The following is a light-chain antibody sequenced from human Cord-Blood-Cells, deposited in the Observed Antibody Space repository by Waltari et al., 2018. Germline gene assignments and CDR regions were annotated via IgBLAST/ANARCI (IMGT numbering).Light chain of an antibody. Sequence: IQMTHSPSSLSASVGERVTSTCRASQSISSYLNWYQQKPGKAPKLLIYAASSLQSGVPSRFSGSGSGTDFTLTISSLQPEDFATYYCQQSYSTPLTFGGGTKVEIK. CDR3: QQSYSTPLT. J-gene: IGKJ4*01. CDR1: QSISSY. CDR2: AAS. V-gene: IGKV1-39*01.